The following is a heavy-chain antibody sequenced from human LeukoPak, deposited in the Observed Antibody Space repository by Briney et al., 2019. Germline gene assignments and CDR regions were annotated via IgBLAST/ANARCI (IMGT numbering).Heavy chain of an antibody. CDR2: INSDGSST. CDR3: VRDGYSYGFMLAFDI. J-gene: IGHJ3*02. CDR1: GFTFSGYW. V-gene: IGHV3-74*01. Sequence: QAGGSLRLSCAASGFTFSGYWMHWVRQAPGKGLVLVSRINSDGSSTSYADSVKGRFTISRDSAKNTLYLQMNSLRAEDTAVYYCVRDGYSYGFMLAFDIWGLGTRVTVSS. D-gene: IGHD5-18*01.